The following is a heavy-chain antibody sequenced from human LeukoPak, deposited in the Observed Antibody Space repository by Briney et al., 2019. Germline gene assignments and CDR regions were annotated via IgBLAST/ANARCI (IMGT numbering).Heavy chain of an antibody. CDR2: IYTSGST. D-gene: IGHD2-15*01. Sequence: SETLSLTCTVSGGSISSYYWSWIRQPAGKGLEWIGRIYTSGSTNYNPSLKSRVTMSVDTSKNQFSLKLSSGTAAHRAVFNCRRKNQRIGQKWSLDCRDRGTGVT. CDR1: GGSISSYY. J-gene: IGHJ4*02. V-gene: IGHV4-4*07. CDR3: RRKNQRIGQKWSLDC.